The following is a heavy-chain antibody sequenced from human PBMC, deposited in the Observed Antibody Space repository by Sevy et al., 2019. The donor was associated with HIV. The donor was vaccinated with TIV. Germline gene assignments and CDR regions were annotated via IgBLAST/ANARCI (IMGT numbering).Heavy chain of an antibody. CDR2: INHSGST. CDR1: GGSFSGYY. V-gene: IGHV4-34*01. D-gene: IGHD6-13*01. J-gene: IGHJ3*02. Sequence: SETLSLTCAVYGGSFSGYYWSWIRQPPGKGLEWIGEINHSGSTNYNPSLKSRVTISVDTSKNQFSLKLSSVTAAATAVYSCARRRGVAAGDAFDIWGQGTLVTVSS. CDR3: ARRRGVAAGDAFDI.